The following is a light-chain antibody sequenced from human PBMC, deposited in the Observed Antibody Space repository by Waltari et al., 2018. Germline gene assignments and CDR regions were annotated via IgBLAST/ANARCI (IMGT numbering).Light chain of an antibody. CDR1: SGHSSYA. CDR3: QTWGTGIQV. CDR2: VNSDGSH. Sequence: QLVLTQSPSASASLGASVKLTCTLSSGHSSYAIAWPQQQPEKGPRYLMKVNSDGSHKKGDGIPDRFSASSSGTERYLTISSLQSEDEADYYCQTWGTGIQVFGGGTKLTVL. J-gene: IGLJ2*01. V-gene: IGLV4-69*01.